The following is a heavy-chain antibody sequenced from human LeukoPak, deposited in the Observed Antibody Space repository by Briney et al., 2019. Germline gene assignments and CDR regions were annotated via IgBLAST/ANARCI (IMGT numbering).Heavy chain of an antibody. Sequence: GGSLRLSCAASGFTFSRFTMNWVRQAPGKGLEWVSGISGSDSSTYYADSVKGRSTISRDNSKNTLYLQMNSLRAEDTAVYYCARDCRSYFDYWGQGTLVTVSS. CDR2: ISGSDSST. CDR1: GFTFSRFT. D-gene: IGHD2-15*01. J-gene: IGHJ4*02. V-gene: IGHV3-23*01. CDR3: ARDCRSYFDY.